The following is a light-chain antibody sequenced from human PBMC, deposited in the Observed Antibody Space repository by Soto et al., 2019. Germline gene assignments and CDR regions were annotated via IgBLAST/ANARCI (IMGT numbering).Light chain of an antibody. V-gene: IGLV2-23*01. Sequence: QSVLTQPASVSGSPGQSITISCTGTSSDVGSYNLVSWYQQHPGKAPKFRIYEGSKRPSGVSNRFSGSKSGNTASLTISGLQAEDEADYYCCSYAGSSTYVFGTGTKLTV. J-gene: IGLJ1*01. CDR1: SSDVGSYNL. CDR3: CSYAGSSTYV. CDR2: EGS.